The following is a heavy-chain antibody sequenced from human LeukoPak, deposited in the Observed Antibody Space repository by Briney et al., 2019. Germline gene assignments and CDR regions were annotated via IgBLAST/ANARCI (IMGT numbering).Heavy chain of an antibody. V-gene: IGHV3-30*18. D-gene: IGHD5-12*01. CDR3: AKGGGYEAQYYYYYLDV. J-gene: IGHJ6*03. CDR2: ISYDGSNK. Sequence: PGGLLRPSCAASGFTFSSYGMHWFRQAPGKGLEWVAVISYDGSNKYYADSVKGRFTISRDNSKSTLSLQMKSLRADDTAVHYCAKGGGYEAQYYYYYLDVWGKGTTVTISS. CDR1: GFTFSSYG.